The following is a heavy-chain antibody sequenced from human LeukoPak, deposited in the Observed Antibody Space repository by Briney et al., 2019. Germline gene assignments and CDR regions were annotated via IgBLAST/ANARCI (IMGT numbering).Heavy chain of an antibody. V-gene: IGHV3-30*02. CDR2: IRHDGTET. Sequence: GGSLRLSCAASGFRFSSYGMHWLRQAPGKGPESVALIRHDGTETYHADSVKARFTISRDDSKSTFYLQMNSLRPEDTAVYYCAKANRDHLSHYYGVDVWGPGTTV. J-gene: IGHJ6*02. CDR1: GFRFSSYG. CDR3: AKANRDHLSHYYGVDV. D-gene: IGHD3-10*01.